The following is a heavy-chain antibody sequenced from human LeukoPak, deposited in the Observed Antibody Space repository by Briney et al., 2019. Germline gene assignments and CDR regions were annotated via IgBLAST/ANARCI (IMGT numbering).Heavy chain of an antibody. CDR1: GFTVSSNY. V-gene: IGHV3-7*01. D-gene: IGHD7-27*01. CDR3: ARDPPTGDDPPGD. CDR2: IKQDGSEK. Sequence: GGSLRLSCAASGFTVSSNYMSWVRQAPGKGLEWVANIKQDGSEKYYVDSVKGRFTISRDNAKNSLYLQMNSLRAEDTAVYYCARDPPTGDDPPGDWGQGTLVTVSS. J-gene: IGHJ4*02.